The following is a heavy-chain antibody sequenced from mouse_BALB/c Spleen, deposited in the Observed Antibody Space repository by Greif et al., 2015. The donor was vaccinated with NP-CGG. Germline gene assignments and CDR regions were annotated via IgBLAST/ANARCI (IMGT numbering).Heavy chain of an antibody. Sequence: EVMLVESGGGLVKPGGSLKLSRAASGFTFRDYYMYWVRQTPEKRLEWVATISDGGSYTYYPDSVKGRFTISRDNAKNNLYLQMSSLKSEDTAMYYCASGSSFDYWGQGTTLTVSS. D-gene: IGHD1-1*01. J-gene: IGHJ2*01. V-gene: IGHV5-4*02. CDR2: ISDGGSYT. CDR1: GFTFRDYY. CDR3: ASGSSFDY.